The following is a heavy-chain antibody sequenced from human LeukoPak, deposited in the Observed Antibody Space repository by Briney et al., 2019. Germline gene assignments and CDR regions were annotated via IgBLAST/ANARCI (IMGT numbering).Heavy chain of an antibody. Sequence: SETLSLTCTVSGGSISRYYWTWIRQPPGKGLEWIGYIYYSGSTNYNPSLKSRVTISVDTSKNQFSLKLSSVTAADTAMYYCARGSWELIVGMDVWGQGTTVTVSS. CDR2: IYYSGST. D-gene: IGHD1-26*01. CDR1: GGSISRYY. V-gene: IGHV4-59*01. CDR3: ARGSWELIVGMDV. J-gene: IGHJ6*02.